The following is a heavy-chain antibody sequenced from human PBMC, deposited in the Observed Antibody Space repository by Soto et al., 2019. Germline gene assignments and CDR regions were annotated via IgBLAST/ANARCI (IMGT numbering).Heavy chain of an antibody. CDR2: ISSSSSYI. D-gene: IGHD3-16*01. CDR3: ARDQRMITFGGVIGPHFHY. Sequence: XGSLRVSFADSAFTCSSYPMHWVRQAPGKGLGWVSSISSSSSYIYYADSVKGRLTISRDNAKNSLYLQMNSLRAEDTAVYYCARDQRMITFGGVIGPHFHYWGPGTLVTVSP. J-gene: IGHJ4*02. V-gene: IGHV3-21*01. CDR1: AFTCSSYP.